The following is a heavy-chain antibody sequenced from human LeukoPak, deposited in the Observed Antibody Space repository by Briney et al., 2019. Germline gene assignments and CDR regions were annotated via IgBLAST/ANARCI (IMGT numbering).Heavy chain of an antibody. J-gene: IGHJ4*02. CDR2: IFYSGTT. CDR3: ARHDVVPVIRRGFDF. Sequence: SETLSLTCTVSGGSVSGYYWSWIRRPPGRGLEWIGYIFYSGTTLYSPSLKSRVTMSVDTSENQFSLKLSSVTAADTAVYYCARHDVVPVIRRGFDFWGQGILVTDSS. D-gene: IGHD2-21*02. V-gene: IGHV4-59*08. CDR1: GGSVSGYY.